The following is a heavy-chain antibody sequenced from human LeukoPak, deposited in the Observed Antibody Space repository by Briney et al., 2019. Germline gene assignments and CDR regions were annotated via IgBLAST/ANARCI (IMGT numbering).Heavy chain of an antibody. D-gene: IGHD2/OR15-2a*01. J-gene: IGHJ4*02. CDR3: ARGFYEPFDR. CDR2: VDYNGGT. V-gene: IGHV4-59*01. CDR1: CVSQSLSH. Sequence: PSETLSLTCSVSCVSQSLSHWNCVRQPPGKGLEWIGNVDYNGGTKYNPSLRSRVTMSLDTSKNQFSLRLKFVTAADTALYYCARGFYEPFDRWGQGTLVTVS.